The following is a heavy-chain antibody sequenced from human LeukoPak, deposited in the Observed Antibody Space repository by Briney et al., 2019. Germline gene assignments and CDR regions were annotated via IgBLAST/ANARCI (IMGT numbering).Heavy chain of an antibody. V-gene: IGHV3-23*01. CDR2: ISGGGGGT. J-gene: IGHJ4*02. CDR3: TRVGYIDEGIDY. Sequence: GGSLRLSCAASGFTFSSYAMSWVRQAPGKGLEWVSAISGGGGGTYYADSVKGRYIISRDNSKNTLYLQMNSLRAEDTAIYYCTRVGYIDEGIDYWGQGTLVTVSS. D-gene: IGHD5-24*01. CDR1: GFTFSSYA.